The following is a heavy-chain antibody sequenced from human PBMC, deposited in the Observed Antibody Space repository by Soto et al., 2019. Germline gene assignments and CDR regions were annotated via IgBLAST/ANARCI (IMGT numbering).Heavy chain of an antibody. CDR1: GGSISSYY. Sequence: LSLTCTVSGGSISSYYWSWIRQPPGKGLEWIGYIYYSGGTNYNPSLKSRVTISVDTSKNQFSLKLSSVTAADTAVYYCARGRSGSYSTYYYYYYGMDVWGQGTTVTAP. D-gene: IGHD3-10*01. V-gene: IGHV4-59*12. CDR3: ARGRSGSYSTYYYYYYGMDV. J-gene: IGHJ6*02. CDR2: IYYSGGT.